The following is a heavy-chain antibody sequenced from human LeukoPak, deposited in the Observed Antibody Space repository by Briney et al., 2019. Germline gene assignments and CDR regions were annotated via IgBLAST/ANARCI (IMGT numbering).Heavy chain of an antibody. CDR2: IYYSGST. CDR3: ASTSGSYDY. V-gene: IGHV4-39*01. CDR1: GGSVSSSCYY. Sequence: SETLSLTCTVSGGSVSSSCYYSGWIRQPPGKGLEWIGSIYYSGSTYYNSSLKSRVTISVDTSKNQFSLKLSSVTAADTAVYYCASTSGSYDYWGQGTLVTVSS. D-gene: IGHD1-26*01. J-gene: IGHJ4*02.